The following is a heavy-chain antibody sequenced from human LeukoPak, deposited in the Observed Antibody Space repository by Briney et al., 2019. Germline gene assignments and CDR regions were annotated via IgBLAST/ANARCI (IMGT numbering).Heavy chain of an antibody. CDR3: ARGDAQLLGDYYYYYYMDV. CDR2: INPNSGGT. CDR1: GYTFTGYY. J-gene: IGHJ6*03. D-gene: IGHD2-2*01. V-gene: IGHV1-2*02. Sequence: ASVKVSCKAPGYTFTGYYMHWVRQAPGQGLEWMGWINPNSGGTNYAQKFQGRVTMTRDTSISTAYMELGRLRSDDTAVYYCARGDAQLLGDYYYYYYMDVWGKGTTVTVSS.